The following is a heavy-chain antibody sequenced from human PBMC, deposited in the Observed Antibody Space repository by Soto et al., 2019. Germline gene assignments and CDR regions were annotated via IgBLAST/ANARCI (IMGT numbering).Heavy chain of an antibody. J-gene: IGHJ6*01. CDR2: IIPIYGIT. CDR1: GGIFSNYA. V-gene: IGHV1-69*01. Sequence: QVQLVQSGAEVKKPGSSVKVSCKASGGIFSNYAISWVRQAPGQGLEWMGGIIPIYGITKYAQKFQGRVTITADESTTTVYMEQSSLRSDDTAVYYCAKEVGTTHYYNYTMDVWGQGTSDIVSA. D-gene: IGHD1-1*01. CDR3: AKEVGTTHYYNYTMDV.